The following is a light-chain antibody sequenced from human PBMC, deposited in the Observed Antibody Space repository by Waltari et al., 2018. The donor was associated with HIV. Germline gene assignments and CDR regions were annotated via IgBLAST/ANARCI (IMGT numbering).Light chain of an antibody. V-gene: IGLV3-21*04. CDR1: NIERKS. J-gene: IGLJ2*01. CDR2: YDS. CDR3: QVWDSTIDHVL. Sequence: SSVLTQPPSVSVAPGKTATITCGGKNIERKSVHWYQQKPGQAPVLVICYDSDWPSGIPERFSGSNSGNTATLTISRVGVGDEADYYCQVWDSTIDHVLFGGGTKLTVL.